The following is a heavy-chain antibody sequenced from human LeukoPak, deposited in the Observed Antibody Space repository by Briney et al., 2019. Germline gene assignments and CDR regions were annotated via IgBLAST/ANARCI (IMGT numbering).Heavy chain of an antibody. CDR1: GGSLIYYY. D-gene: IGHD2-21*02. Sequence: SEALSLTCAVYGGSLIYYYWSWLRPPPEKGLEWIGEINRSGSTNYNPALKRRVSISLDTSNNQFSLKLSSVTAADTAVYYCARGGFYCGDDCYVDYWGQGTLVTVSS. V-gene: IGHV4-34*01. J-gene: IGHJ4*02. CDR3: ARGGFYCGDDCYVDY. CDR2: INRSGST.